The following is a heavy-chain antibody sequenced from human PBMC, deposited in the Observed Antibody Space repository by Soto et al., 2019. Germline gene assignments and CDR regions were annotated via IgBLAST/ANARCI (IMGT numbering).Heavy chain of an antibody. V-gene: IGHV3-73*01. CDR1: GFTFSGSA. J-gene: IGHJ4*02. D-gene: IGHD2-15*01. CDR2: IRSKANSYAT. CDR3: TRTLLGYCSGGSCYSTDY. Sequence: EVQLVESGGGLVQPGGSLKLSCAASGFTFSGSAMHWVRQASGKGLEWVGRIRSKANSYATAYAASVKGRFTISSDDSKNTAYLQMNSLKTEDTAVYYCTRTLLGYCSGGSCYSTDYWGQGTLVTVSS.